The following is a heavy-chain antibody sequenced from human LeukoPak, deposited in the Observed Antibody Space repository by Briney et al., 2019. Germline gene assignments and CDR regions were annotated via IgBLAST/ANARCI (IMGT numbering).Heavy chain of an antibody. D-gene: IGHD5-12*01. CDR1: GYTFTNDA. CDR2: INTNTGNP. J-gene: IGHJ4*02. CDR3: ARSVRYSGYGRPGDY. V-gene: IGHV7-4-1*02. Sequence: ASVKVSCKASGYTFTNDAMNWVRQAPGQGLEWMGWINTNTGNPTYAQGFTGRFVFSLDTSVSTAYLQISSLKAEDTAVYYCARSVRYSGYGRPGDYWGQGTLVTVSS.